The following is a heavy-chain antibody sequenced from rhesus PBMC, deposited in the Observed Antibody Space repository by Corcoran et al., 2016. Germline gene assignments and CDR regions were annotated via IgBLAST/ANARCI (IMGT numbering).Heavy chain of an antibody. CDR2: ISGRGGST. CDR3: ARVRGYSGSWLRYFDL. J-gene: IGHJ2*01. Sequence: QVQLQESGPGLVKPSETLSLPCAVSGGPIRRNSWRWIRQPPGHGLEWIGRISGRGGSTDFNPTLKSRVTISTDTSKNQFSLRLSSVTAADTAVYYCARVRGYSGSWLRYFDLWGPGTPITISS. V-gene: IGHV4-173*01. CDR1: GGPIRRNS. D-gene: IGHD6-25*01.